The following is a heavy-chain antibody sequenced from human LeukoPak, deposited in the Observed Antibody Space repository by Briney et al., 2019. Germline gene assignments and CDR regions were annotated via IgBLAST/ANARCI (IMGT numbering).Heavy chain of an antibody. V-gene: IGHV1-69*04. J-gene: IGHJ6*02. Sequence: SVKVSCKASGGTFSSYAISWVRQAPGQGLEWMGRIIPILGIANYAQKFQGRVTITADKSTSTAYMELSSLRSEDTAACYCANGLVVAATHHYYYYYGMDVWGQGTTVTVSS. CDR3: ANGLVVAATHHYYYYYGMDV. D-gene: IGHD2-15*01. CDR2: IIPILGIA. CDR1: GGTFSSYA.